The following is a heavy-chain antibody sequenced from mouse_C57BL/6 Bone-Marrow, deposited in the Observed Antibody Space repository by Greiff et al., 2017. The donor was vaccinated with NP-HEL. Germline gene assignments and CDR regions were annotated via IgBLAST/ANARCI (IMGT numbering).Heavy chain of an antibody. CDR3: ARSRFYYGRSFDY. Sequence: QVQLKESGAELARPGASVKLSCKASGYTFTSYGISWVKQRTGQGLEWIGEIYPRSGNTYYNEKFKGKATLTADKSSSTAYMELRSLTSEDSAVYFCARSRFYYGRSFDYWGQGTTLTVSS. J-gene: IGHJ2*01. V-gene: IGHV1-81*01. CDR1: GYTFTSYG. CDR2: IYPRSGNT. D-gene: IGHD1-1*01.